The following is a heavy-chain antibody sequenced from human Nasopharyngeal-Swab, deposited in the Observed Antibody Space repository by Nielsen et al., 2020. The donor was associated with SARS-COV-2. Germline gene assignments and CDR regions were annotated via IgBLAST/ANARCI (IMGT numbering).Heavy chain of an antibody. CDR1: GFTFTSYA. CDR3: AREGGALSMDV. V-gene: IGHV3-9*01. D-gene: IGHD3-16*01. J-gene: IGHJ6*02. CDR2: ITWNSGT. Sequence: SLKISCAASGFTFTSYAMYWVRQAPGKGLEWVSGITWNSGTGYTDSVKGRFTISRDNARNSLYLQMNSLRDEDTAVYYCAREGGALSMDVWGQGTTVTVSS.